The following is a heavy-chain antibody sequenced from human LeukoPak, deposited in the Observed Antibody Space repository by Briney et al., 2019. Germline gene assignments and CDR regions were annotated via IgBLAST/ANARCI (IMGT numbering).Heavy chain of an antibody. CDR2: IYYTGST. CDR1: GDSIISYY. Sequence: SETLSLTCTISGDSIISYYWSWIRQPPGKELEWIGYIYYTGSTNYNPSLKSRVTISVDTSKNQFSLKLSSVTAADTAVYYCARSPIYYYGSGTYDYWGQGTLVTVSS. J-gene: IGHJ4*02. D-gene: IGHD3-10*01. V-gene: IGHV4-59*01. CDR3: ARSPIYYYGSGTYDY.